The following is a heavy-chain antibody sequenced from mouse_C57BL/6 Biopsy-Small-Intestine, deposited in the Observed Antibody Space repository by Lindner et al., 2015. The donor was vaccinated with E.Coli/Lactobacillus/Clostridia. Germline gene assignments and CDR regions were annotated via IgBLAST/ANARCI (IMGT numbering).Heavy chain of an antibody. CDR2: INPGSGGT. V-gene: IGHV1-54*01. CDR3: ARKDYGNYHDY. Sequence: VQLQESGAELVRPGTSVKVSCKASGYAFTNYLIEWVKQRPGQGLEWIGVINPGSGGTNYNEKFKGKATLTADKSSSTACMQLSSLTSEDSAVYFCARKDYGNYHDYWGQGTTLTVSS. D-gene: IGHD2-1*01. J-gene: IGHJ2*01. CDR1: GYAFTNYL.